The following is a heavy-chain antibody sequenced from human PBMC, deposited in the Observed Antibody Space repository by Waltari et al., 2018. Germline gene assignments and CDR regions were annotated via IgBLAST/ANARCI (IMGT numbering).Heavy chain of an antibody. CDR1: GFTFSSYS. Sequence: EVQLVESGGGLVKPGGSLRLSCAASGFTFSSYSMNWVRQAPGKGIEWVSSNSSSSSYIYYADSVKGRFTISRDNAKNSLYLQMNSLRAEDTAVYYCAILLATVTTLMDSDYWGQGTLVTVSS. D-gene: IGHD4-17*01. V-gene: IGHV3-21*01. CDR2: NSSSSSYI. J-gene: IGHJ4*02. CDR3: AILLATVTTLMDSDY.